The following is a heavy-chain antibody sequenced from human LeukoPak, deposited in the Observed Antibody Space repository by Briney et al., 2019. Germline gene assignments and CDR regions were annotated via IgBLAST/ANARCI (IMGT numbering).Heavy chain of an antibody. V-gene: IGHV2-5*02. CDR2: IYWDDDK. CDR3: THSGYTTNALAPDY. CDR1: RIALSTSGVG. Sequence: SGPTLVNLNQTLTLTLTLSRIALSTSGVGVGWIRQPPGKALEWLALIYWDDDKRYIPSLKSRLTITKDTSKNQVVLTMTNMDHVDTATYYSTHSGYTTNALAPDYWGQGTLVTVSS. D-gene: IGHD6-13*01. J-gene: IGHJ4*02.